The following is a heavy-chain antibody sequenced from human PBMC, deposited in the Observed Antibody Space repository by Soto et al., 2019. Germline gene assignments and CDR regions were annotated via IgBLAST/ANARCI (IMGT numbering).Heavy chain of an antibody. CDR1: GYSFTSYW. V-gene: IGHV5-51*01. CDR3: VSSVSGSYYGAFDI. CDR2: IYPGDSDT. Sequence: GESLKISCKGSGYSFTSYWIGWVRPLPGKGLEWMGIIYPGDSDTRYSPSFQGQVTISADKSISTAYLQWSSLKASDTAMYYCVSSVSGSYYGAFDIWGQGAMVTVSS. D-gene: IGHD1-26*01. J-gene: IGHJ3*02.